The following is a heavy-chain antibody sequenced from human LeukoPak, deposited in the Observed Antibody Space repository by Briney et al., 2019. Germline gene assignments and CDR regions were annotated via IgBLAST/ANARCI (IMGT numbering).Heavy chain of an antibody. CDR3: AKTLPGIAVADPSDY. CDR1: GVTFSSYG. CDR2: ISGSGGST. Sequence: GGTLRLSCAASGVTFSSYGMSWVRQAPGKGLEWVSAISGSGGSTYYADSVNGRFTISRDNSKNTLYLQMNSLRAEDTAVYYCAKTLPGIAVADPSDYWGQGTLVSVSS. J-gene: IGHJ4*02. V-gene: IGHV3-23*01. D-gene: IGHD6-19*01.